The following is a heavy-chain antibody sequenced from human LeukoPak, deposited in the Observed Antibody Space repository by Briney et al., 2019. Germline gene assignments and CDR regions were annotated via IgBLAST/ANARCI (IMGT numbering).Heavy chain of an antibody. Sequence: ASVRVSCKASGYTFNNYCISWVRQAPGQGLEWMGWVSSYNGDTNYAQKFQGRVTMSTDTSTSTAYMDLRSLRFDDTAIYYCAKDWHILTGRNCFDPWGQGTLVTVSS. J-gene: IGHJ5*02. D-gene: IGHD3-9*01. CDR2: VSSYNGDT. CDR1: GYTFNNYC. V-gene: IGHV1-18*01. CDR3: AKDWHILTGRNCFDP.